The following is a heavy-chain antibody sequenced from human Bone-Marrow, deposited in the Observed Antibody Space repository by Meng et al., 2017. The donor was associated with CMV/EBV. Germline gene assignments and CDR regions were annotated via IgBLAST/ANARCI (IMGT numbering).Heavy chain of an antibody. V-gene: IGHV4-4*02. J-gene: IGHJ5*02. CDR3: ARSQIVVVPAAITKWFAP. D-gene: IGHD2-2*02. Sequence: GSLRLSCAVSGGSISSSNWWSWVRQPPGKGLEWIGEIYHSGSTNYNPSLKSRVTISVDKSKNQFSLKLSSVTAADTAVYYCARSQIVVVPAAITKWFAPWGQGNRVTGAS. CDR2: IYHSGST. CDR1: GGSISSSNW.